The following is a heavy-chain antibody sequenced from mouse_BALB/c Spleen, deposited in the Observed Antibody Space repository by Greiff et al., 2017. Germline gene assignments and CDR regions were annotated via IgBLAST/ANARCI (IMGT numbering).Heavy chain of an antibody. CDR2: INPSTGYT. D-gene: IGHD2-10*01. Sequence: QVQLQQSGAELAKPGASVKMSCKASGYTFTSYWMHWVKQRPGQGLEWIGYINPSTGYTEYNQKFKDKATLTADKSSSTAYMQLSSLTSEDSAVYYCARPRPTDYWGQGTTLTVSS. J-gene: IGHJ2*01. CDR3: ARPRPTDY. V-gene: IGHV1-7*01. CDR1: GYTFTSYW.